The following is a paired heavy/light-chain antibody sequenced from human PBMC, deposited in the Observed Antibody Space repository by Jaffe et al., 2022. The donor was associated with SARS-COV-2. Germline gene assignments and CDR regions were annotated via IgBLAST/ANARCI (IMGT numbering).Light chain of an antibody. CDR2: LNS. Sequence: DIVMTQSPLSLPVTPGEPASISCRSSQSLLHSNGYNYVDWYLQKPGQSPQLLIYLNSNRASGVPDRFSGSGSGTDFTLTISSVEAEDVGVYYCMQALQVPRTFGQGTKVEIK. J-gene: IGKJ1*01. CDR1: QSLLHSNGYNY. CDR3: MQALQVPRT. V-gene: IGKV2-28*01.
Heavy chain of an antibody. CDR1: GGSISSENYY. CDR3: VRDVRMEPWGLDV. CDR2: MYIGGGT. Sequence: QVQLQESGPGLVKPSQTLSLTCTVSGGSISSENYYWSWVRQPAGKGLEWIGRMYIGGGTYYNPSLKSRVTMSLDTTKNQFSLRLSSVTAADTAVYYCVRDVRMEPWGLDVWGQGTTVTVSS. D-gene: IGHD1-26*01. J-gene: IGHJ6*02. V-gene: IGHV4-61*02.